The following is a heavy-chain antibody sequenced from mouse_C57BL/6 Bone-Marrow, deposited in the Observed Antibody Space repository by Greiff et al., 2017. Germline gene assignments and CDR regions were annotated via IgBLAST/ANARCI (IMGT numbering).Heavy chain of an antibody. Sequence: VQLQQSGAELVRPGASVKLSCTASGFNIKDDYMHWVKQRPEQGLEWIGWIDPENGDTEYASKFQGKATITADTSSNTAYLPLHRLTSEDTAVYYCTTPRYYGSSWYFDVWGTGTTVTVSS. V-gene: IGHV14-4*01. CDR3: TTPRYYGSSWYFDV. CDR2: IDPENGDT. CDR1: GFNIKDDY. D-gene: IGHD1-1*01. J-gene: IGHJ1*03.